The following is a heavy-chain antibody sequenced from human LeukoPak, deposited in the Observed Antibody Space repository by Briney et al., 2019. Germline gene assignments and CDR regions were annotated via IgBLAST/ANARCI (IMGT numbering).Heavy chain of an antibody. V-gene: IGHV3-30*01. Sequence: GRSLRLSCAASGFTFSSYAMHWVRQAPGKGLEWVAVISYDGSNKYYAGSVKGRFTISRDNSKNTLYLQMNSLRAEDTAVYYCARDQYYDFWSGYFGRDYYYMDVWGKGTTVTVSS. CDR3: ARDQYYDFWSGYFGRDYYYMDV. D-gene: IGHD3-3*01. CDR2: ISYDGSNK. J-gene: IGHJ6*03. CDR1: GFTFSSYA.